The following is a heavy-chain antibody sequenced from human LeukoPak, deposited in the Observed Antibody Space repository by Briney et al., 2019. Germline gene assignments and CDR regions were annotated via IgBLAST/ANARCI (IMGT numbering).Heavy chain of an antibody. J-gene: IGHJ1*01. CDR1: GGSFSGYY. V-gene: IGHV4-34*01. CDR3: ARLAIGPWSSPEYFQH. CDR2: INHSGST. Sequence: PSETLSLTCAVYGGSFSGYYWSWLRQPPGKGLEWIGEINHSGSTNYNPSLKSRVTISVDRSKNQFSLELTSVTAADTAVYYCARLAIGPWSSPEYFQHWGQGTLVTVSS. D-gene: IGHD2-21*01.